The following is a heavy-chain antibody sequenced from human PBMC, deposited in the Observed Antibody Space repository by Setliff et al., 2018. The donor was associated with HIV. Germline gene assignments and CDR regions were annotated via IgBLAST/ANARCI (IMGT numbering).Heavy chain of an antibody. J-gene: IGHJ6*02. V-gene: IGHV1-3*01. CDR1: GYTFSNHT. Sequence: ASVKVSCKASGYTFSNHTIHWVRQAPGKRPEWMGWLNAGYGNTKYSQKLQGRVTITRDISASTAYMELSSLRSEDTAVYYCARDFPSPDYSSSWAHLYYHYGMDVWGQGTTVTVSS. CDR2: LNAGYGNT. CDR3: ARDFPSPDYSSSWAHLYYHYGMDV. D-gene: IGHD6-13*01.